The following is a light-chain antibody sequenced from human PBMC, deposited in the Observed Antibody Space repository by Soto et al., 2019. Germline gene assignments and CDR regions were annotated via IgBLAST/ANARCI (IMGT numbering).Light chain of an antibody. CDR3: QQYNNRPPWT. CDR2: GAS. V-gene: IGKV3-15*01. CDR1: QSVITN. J-gene: IGKJ1*01. Sequence: EIVMTQSPATLSMSPGERATLSCRASQSVITNLAWYQQKPGLPPRLLIYGASTRTIGTPARFSGSGSGTEFTLTISSMQSEDVAIYYCQQYNNRPPWTFGQGTKVEIK.